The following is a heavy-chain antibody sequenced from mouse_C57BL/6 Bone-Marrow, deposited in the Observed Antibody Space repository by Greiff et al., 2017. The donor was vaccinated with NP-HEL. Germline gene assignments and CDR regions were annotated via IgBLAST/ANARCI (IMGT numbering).Heavy chain of an antibody. V-gene: IGHV1-82*01. CDR3: AIWYFDV. J-gene: IGHJ1*03. CDR1: GYAFSSSW. CDR2: IYPGDGDT. Sequence: QVQLKESGPELVKPGASVKISCKASGYAFSSSWMNWVKQRPGKGLEWIGRIYPGDGDTNYNGKFKGKATLTADKSSSTAYMQLSSLTSEDSAVYFCAIWYFDVWGTGTTVTVSS.